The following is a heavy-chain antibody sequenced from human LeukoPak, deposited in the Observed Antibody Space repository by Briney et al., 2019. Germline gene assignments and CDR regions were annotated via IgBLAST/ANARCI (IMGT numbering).Heavy chain of an antibody. Sequence: ASVKVSCKASGYTFTSYGINWVRQATGQGLEWMGWMNPNSGNTGYAQKFQGRVTMTRNTSISTAYMELSSLRSEDTAVYYCARFLNSYSSWIDPWGQGTLVTVSS. D-gene: IGHD6-13*01. J-gene: IGHJ5*02. CDR2: MNPNSGNT. CDR3: ARFLNSYSSWIDP. CDR1: GYTFTSYG. V-gene: IGHV1-8*02.